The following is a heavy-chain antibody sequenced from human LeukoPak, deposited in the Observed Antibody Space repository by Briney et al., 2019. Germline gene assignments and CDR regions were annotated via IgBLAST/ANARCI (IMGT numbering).Heavy chain of an antibody. Sequence: GASVKVSCKASGGTFSSYAISWVRQAPGQGLEWMGGIIPIFGTANYAQKFQGRVTITTDESTSTAYMELSSLRSEDTAAYYCASRPYYYDSSGYYGDDAFDIWGQGTMVTVSS. J-gene: IGHJ3*02. V-gene: IGHV1-69*05. CDR3: ASRPYYYDSSGYYGDDAFDI. D-gene: IGHD3-22*01. CDR2: IIPIFGTA. CDR1: GGTFSSYA.